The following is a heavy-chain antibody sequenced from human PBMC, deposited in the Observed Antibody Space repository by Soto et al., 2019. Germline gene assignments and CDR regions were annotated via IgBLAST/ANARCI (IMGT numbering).Heavy chain of an antibody. CDR1: GFTFSGYG. D-gene: IGHD3-16*01. Sequence: PGGSLRLSCVASGFTFSGYGMHWVRQAPGKGLEWVAVISYDGSKKDYTDSVKGRFTISRDDSKNTVYLQVNSLRPEDTAVYYCAKPQFSYYDPRGSDWFDPSGPGTLLTVSS. CDR2: ISYDGSKK. V-gene: IGHV3-30*18. J-gene: IGHJ5*02. CDR3: AKPQFSYYDPRGSDWFDP.